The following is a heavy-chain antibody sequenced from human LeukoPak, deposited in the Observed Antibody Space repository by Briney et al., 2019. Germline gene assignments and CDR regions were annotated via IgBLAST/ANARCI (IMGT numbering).Heavy chain of an antibody. CDR1: GYTFTSYG. J-gene: IGHJ5*02. Sequence: ASVKVSCKASGYTFTSYGFSWVRQAPGQGLEWMGWISAYNGNTNYAQKLQGRVTMTTDTSTSTAYMELRSLRSDDTAVYYCARGGYCSSTSCYFWFDPWGQGTLVTVSS. D-gene: IGHD2-2*01. CDR3: ARGGYCSSTSCYFWFDP. CDR2: ISAYNGNT. V-gene: IGHV1-18*01.